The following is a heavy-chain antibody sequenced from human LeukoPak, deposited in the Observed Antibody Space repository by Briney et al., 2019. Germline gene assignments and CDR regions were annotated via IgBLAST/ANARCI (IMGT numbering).Heavy chain of an antibody. CDR2: ISYDGSNK. CDR3: AKIVADAFDI. V-gene: IGHV3-30*18. D-gene: IGHD3-22*01. Sequence: GGSLRLSCAASGFTFSSYGMHWVRQAPGKGLEWVAVISYDGSNKYYADSVKGRFTICRDNSKNTLYPQMNSLRAEDTAVYYCAKIVADAFDIWGQGTMVTVSS. CDR1: GFTFSSYG. J-gene: IGHJ3*02.